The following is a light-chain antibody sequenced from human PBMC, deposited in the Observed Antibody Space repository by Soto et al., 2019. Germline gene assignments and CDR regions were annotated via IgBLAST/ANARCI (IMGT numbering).Light chain of an antibody. Sequence: SYELIQPPSVSVSLGQMARITCSGEALPKKYAYWYQQKPGQSPVVVIYKGTERPSGIPERFSGSTSGTIVTLTISGVQAEDEADYYCLSTDNSGNVWVFGGGTKLTVL. J-gene: IGLJ2*01. CDR2: KGT. CDR1: ALPKKY. CDR3: LSTDNSGNVWV. V-gene: IGLV3-16*01.